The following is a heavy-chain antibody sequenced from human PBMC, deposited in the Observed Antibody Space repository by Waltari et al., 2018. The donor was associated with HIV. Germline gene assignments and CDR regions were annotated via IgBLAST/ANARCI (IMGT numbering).Heavy chain of an antibody. CDR1: GFTFGNYW. CDR3: ARVSGGGFDY. CDR2: IKQDGSEK. Sequence: EVQLVESGGGLVQPGGSLRLSCAASGFTFGNYWMSWVRQAPGKGLEWVANIKQDGSEKDYVDSVKGRFTISRDNAKNSLYLQMNSLRAEDTAVYYCARVSGGGFDYWGQGTLVTVSS. J-gene: IGHJ4*02. D-gene: IGHD3-16*01. V-gene: IGHV3-7*01.